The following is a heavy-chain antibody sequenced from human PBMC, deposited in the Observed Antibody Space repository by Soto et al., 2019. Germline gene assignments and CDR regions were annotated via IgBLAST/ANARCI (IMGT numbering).Heavy chain of an antibody. CDR1: GFTFSDYY. D-gene: IGHD3-3*01. J-gene: IGHJ3*02. CDR2: ISSSGSTI. Sequence: GGSLSLSCAASGFTFSDYYMSWIRQAPGKGLEWVSYISSSGSTIFFAVSVKGRFTISRDNAKNSLYLQMNSLRAEDTAVYYCARYYDFWSGFPPSAFDIWGQGTMVTVSS. CDR3: ARYYDFWSGFPPSAFDI. V-gene: IGHV3-11*01.